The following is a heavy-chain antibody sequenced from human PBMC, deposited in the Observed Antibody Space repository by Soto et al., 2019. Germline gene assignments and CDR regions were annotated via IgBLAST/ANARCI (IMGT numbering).Heavy chain of an antibody. V-gene: IGHV3-30-3*01. CDR1: GFTFTSFT. J-gene: IGHJ5*02. D-gene: IGHD4-17*01. Sequence: PGGSLRLSCATSGFTFTSFTMHWVRQAPGKGLEWIAVLSYDGARTDYADAVKGRFTISRDTSKNTLYLQMNNLRPDDTAMYYCVRDRPYGHPNWLDPWGQGTLVTVSS. CDR2: LSYDGART. CDR3: VRDRPYGHPNWLDP.